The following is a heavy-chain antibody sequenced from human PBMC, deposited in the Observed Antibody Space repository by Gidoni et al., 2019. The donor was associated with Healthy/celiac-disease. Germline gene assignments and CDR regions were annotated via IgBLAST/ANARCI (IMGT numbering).Heavy chain of an antibody. J-gene: IGHJ3*02. CDR1: GFTFRSYS. CDR3: ASLIAVAGTRAFDI. V-gene: IGHV3-21*01. D-gene: IGHD6-19*01. Sequence: EVQLVESGGGLVKPGGSLRLYCAASGFTFRSYSMNWVRQAQGKGLEWFSSISSSSSYIYYADSVKGRFTISRDNAKNSLYLHMNSLRAEDTAVYYCASLIAVAGTRAFDIWGQGTMVTVSS. CDR2: ISSSSSYI.